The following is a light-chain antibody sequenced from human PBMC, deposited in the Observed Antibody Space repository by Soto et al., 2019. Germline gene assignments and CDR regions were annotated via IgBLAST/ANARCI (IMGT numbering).Light chain of an antibody. CDR3: QSYDRSLSGSF. Sequence: QSALTQPRSVSGSPGQSVTLSCTGTSSDVGGYDFVSWYQQYPGKAPKLIIYDVTKRTSGVPDRFSGSKSGNSASLTISGLQAEDEADYYCQSYDRSLSGSFFGTGTKVTVL. J-gene: IGLJ1*01. V-gene: IGLV2-11*01. CDR2: DVT. CDR1: SSDVGGYDF.